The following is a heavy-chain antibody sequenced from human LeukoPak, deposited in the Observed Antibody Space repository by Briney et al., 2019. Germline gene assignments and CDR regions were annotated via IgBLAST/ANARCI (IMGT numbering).Heavy chain of an antibody. CDR2: VNWNRGSI. CDR3: AKGAGIQLTSHFDY. CDR1: GFRFADYA. J-gene: IGHJ4*02. V-gene: IGHV3-9*03. D-gene: IGHD5-18*01. Sequence: GRSLRLSCAASGFRFADYAMHWVRQAPGEGLEWVSGVNWNRGSIDYADSVKGRFTISRDNAKNSLYLQMNILRPEDMALYYCAKGAGIQLTSHFDYWGQGTLVTVS.